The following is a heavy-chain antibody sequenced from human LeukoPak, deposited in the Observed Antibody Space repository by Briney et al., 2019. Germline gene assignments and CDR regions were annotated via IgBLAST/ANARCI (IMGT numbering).Heavy chain of an antibody. CDR3: ARVFSYYYDSSDPSMV. V-gene: IGHV3-48*03. CDR2: ISSSGSTI. CDR1: GFTFSSYE. J-gene: IGHJ3*01. D-gene: IGHD3-22*01. Sequence: GGSLRLSCAASGFTFSSYEMNWVRQAPGRGLEGVSYISSSGSTIYYADSVKGRFTISRDNAKNSLYLQMNSLRAEDTAVYYCARVFSYYYDSSDPSMVWGQGTMVTVSS.